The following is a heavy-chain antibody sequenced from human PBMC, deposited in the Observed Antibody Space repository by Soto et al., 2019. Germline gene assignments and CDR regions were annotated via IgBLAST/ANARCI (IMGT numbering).Heavy chain of an antibody. CDR2: IIPIFGTA. V-gene: IGHV1-69*06. CDR1: GGTFSSYA. CDR3: ARGGDSSGFDNWFDP. Sequence: VSCKASGGTFSSYAISWVRQAPGQGLEWMGGIIPIFGTANYAQKFQGRVTITADKSTSTAYMELSSLRSEDTAVYYCARGGDSSGFDNWFDPWGQGTLVTVSS. J-gene: IGHJ5*02. D-gene: IGHD3-22*01.